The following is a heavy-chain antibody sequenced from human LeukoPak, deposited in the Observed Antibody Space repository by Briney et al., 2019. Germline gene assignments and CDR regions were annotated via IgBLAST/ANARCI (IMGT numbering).Heavy chain of an antibody. CDR3: ARRDSGYEEHDY. J-gene: IGHJ4*02. CDR2: IYHSGST. Sequence: SETLSLTCAVSGYSISSGYYWGWIRQPPGKGLEWIGSIYHSGSTYYNPSLKSRVTISVDTSKNQFSLKLSSVTAADTAVYYCARRDSGYEEHDYWGQGTLVTVSS. D-gene: IGHD5-12*01. CDR1: GYSISSGYY. V-gene: IGHV4-38-2*01.